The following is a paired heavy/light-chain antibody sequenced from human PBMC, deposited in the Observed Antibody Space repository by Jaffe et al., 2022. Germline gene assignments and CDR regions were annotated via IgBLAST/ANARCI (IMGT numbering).Light chain of an antibody. Sequence: SYVLTQPPSVSVAPGQTARITCGGNNIGSESVHWYQQKPGQAPVLVVYDDSDRPSGIPERFSGSNSGNTATLTISRVEAGDEADYYCQVWDSSSDHWVFGGGTKLSVL. CDR2: DDS. CDR3: QVWDSSSDHWV. CDR1: NIGSES. V-gene: IGLV3-21*02. J-gene: IGLJ3*02.
Heavy chain of an antibody. J-gene: IGHJ4*02. Sequence: EVQLVESGGGLVQPGGSLRLSCAASGFTFSSYWMHWVRQAPGKGLVWVSRITNSDGSTTSYADSVKGRFTISRDNAKNTLYLQMNSLRAEDTAVYYCARSMGYCSGGSCYSFDYWGQGTLVTVSS. V-gene: IGHV3-74*01. CDR1: GFTFSSYW. CDR2: ITNSDGSTT. CDR3: ARSMGYCSGGSCYSFDY. D-gene: IGHD2-15*01.